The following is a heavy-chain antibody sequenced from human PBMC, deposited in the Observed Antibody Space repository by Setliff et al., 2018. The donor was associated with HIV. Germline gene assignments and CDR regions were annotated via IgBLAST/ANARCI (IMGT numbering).Heavy chain of an antibody. V-gene: IGHV3-15*01. CDR2: IKSKADGGTT. Sequence: PGESLKISCAASGFIFRNAWMSWVRQGPGKGLEWVARIKSKADGGTTDYAVCVKGRFTSSRDDSKNSLYLQMNSLKIEDTAVYYCTTWDKGSVWFEELLVSPDVFDIWGQGTLVTVSS. D-gene: IGHD3-10*01. CDR3: TTWDKGSVWFEELLVSPDVFDI. CDR1: GFIFRNAW. J-gene: IGHJ3*02.